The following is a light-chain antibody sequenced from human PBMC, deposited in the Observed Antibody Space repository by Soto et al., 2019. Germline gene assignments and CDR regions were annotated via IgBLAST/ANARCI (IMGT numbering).Light chain of an antibody. V-gene: IGKV3-20*01. CDR1: QTFTNNY. CDR3: QQYGSSPYT. CDR2: GAS. J-gene: IGKJ2*01. Sequence: EIVLTQSPGTLSLSPGERAILSCRASQTFTNNYLDWYQQKPGQAPRLLIYGASNRATGIPDRFSGSGSGTYFTLIISGLEPEDSAVYYCQQYGSSPYTFGQGTKLEIK.